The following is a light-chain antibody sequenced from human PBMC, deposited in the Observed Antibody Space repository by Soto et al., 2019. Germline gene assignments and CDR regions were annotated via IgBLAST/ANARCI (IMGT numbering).Light chain of an antibody. Sequence: EIVMTQSPATLSLSPGERATLSCRASQSVTVNLAWYQQKPGQAPRLLIYRASTMATGIPDWFSGGGSGTEFTLTISSLQSEDFAVYICQQYNDWPPRWTFGQGTKVEIK. CDR3: QQYNDWPPRWT. V-gene: IGKV3-15*01. CDR2: RAS. J-gene: IGKJ1*01. CDR1: QSVTVN.